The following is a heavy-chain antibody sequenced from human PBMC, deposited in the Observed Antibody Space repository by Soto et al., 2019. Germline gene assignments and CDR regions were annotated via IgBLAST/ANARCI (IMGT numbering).Heavy chain of an antibody. D-gene: IGHD3-22*01. CDR1: GYTLTELS. CDR2: FDPEDGET. J-gene: IGHJ3*02. CDR3: ATDYYDSSGYYSRHRAFDI. V-gene: IGHV1-24*01. Sequence: ASVKVSCKVSGYTLTELSMHWVRQAPGKGLEWMGGFDPEDGETIYAQKFQGRVTMTEDTSTDTAYMELSSLRSEDTAVYYCATDYYDSSGYYSRHRAFDIWGQGTMVTVSS.